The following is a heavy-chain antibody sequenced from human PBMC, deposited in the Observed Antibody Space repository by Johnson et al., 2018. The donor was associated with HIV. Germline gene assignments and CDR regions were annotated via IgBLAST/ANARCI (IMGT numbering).Heavy chain of an antibody. CDR3: TRELVDIGTFDI. V-gene: IGHV3-15*01. CDR1: GFIFSNAW. J-gene: IGHJ3*02. CDR2: LKSKTDGGTT. D-gene: IGHD5-12*01. Sequence: VQLVESGGGMVKPGGSLRLSCAASGFIFSNAWMSWVRQAPGKGLEWVGRLKSKTDGGTTDYAAPVKGRFTISRDDSKSIAYLQMNSLKTEDTALYYCTRELVDIGTFDIWGQGTMVTVSS.